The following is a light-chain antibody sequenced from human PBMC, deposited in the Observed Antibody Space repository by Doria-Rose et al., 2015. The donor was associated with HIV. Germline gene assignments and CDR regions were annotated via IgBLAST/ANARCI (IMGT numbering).Light chain of an antibody. Sequence: TQPPGTLSLSPGGRATLSCRASQSFSSNYLAWYQQKPGQAPSLLIYDGSTRATGIPDRFSASGSRTDFTLTINRLEPEDFALYYCHQYGTSWTFGQGTKVEI. CDR2: DGS. J-gene: IGKJ1*01. CDR1: QSFSSNY. CDR3: HQYGTSWT. V-gene: IGKV3-20*01.